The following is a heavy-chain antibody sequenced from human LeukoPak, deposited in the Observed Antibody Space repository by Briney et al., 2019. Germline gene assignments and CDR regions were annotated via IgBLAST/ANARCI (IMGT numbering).Heavy chain of an antibody. D-gene: IGHD3-10*01. V-gene: IGHV4-34*01. CDR1: GGSFSGYY. Sequence: KTSETLSLTCAVYGGSFSGYYWTWIRQPPGKGLEWIGEINHSGFTNYNPSLKSRVTISVDTSKNQFSLKLSSVTVADTAVYYCARSYNRVELLYYWGQGTLVTVSS. J-gene: IGHJ4*02. CDR2: INHSGFT. CDR3: ARSYNRVELLYY.